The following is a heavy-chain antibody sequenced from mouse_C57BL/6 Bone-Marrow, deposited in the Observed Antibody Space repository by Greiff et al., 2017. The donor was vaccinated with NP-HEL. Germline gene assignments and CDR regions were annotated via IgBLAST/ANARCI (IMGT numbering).Heavy chain of an antibody. CDR3: ARVGGHYYGSMKAMDY. D-gene: IGHD1-1*01. CDR1: GFTFSDYY. Sequence: EVKLVESEGGLVQPGSSMKLSCTASGFTFSDYYMAWVRQVPEKGLEWVANINYDGSSTYYLDSLKSRFIISRDNAKNILYLQMSSLKSEDTATYYCARVGGHYYGSMKAMDYWGQGTSVTVSS. CDR2: INYDGSST. J-gene: IGHJ4*01. V-gene: IGHV5-16*01.